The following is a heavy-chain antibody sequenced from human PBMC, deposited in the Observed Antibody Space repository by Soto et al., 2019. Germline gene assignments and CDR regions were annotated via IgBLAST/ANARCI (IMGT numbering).Heavy chain of an antibody. CDR1: GFTFSSYG. Sequence: GGSLRLSCAASGFTFSSYGMHWVRQAPGKGLEWVAVISNDGSNKYYADSVKGRFTISRDNSKNTLYLQMNSLRAEDTAVYYCCGWWEHRNGIDYWGQGTLVTVSS. CDR2: ISNDGSNK. J-gene: IGHJ4*02. D-gene: IGHD1-26*01. V-gene: IGHV3-30*03. CDR3: CGWWEHRNGIDY.